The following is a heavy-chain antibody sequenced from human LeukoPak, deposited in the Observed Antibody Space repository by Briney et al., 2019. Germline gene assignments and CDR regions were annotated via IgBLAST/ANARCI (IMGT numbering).Heavy chain of an antibody. CDR2: INPNGGGT. Sequence: ASVKVSCKASGYTFIGYYIHWVRQAPGQGLEWMGWINPNGGGTNYEEKFQGRVTMTRDTSISTAYMELSRLRSDDTAVYYCARDASPFDYWGQGTLVTVSS. CDR1: GYTFIGYY. V-gene: IGHV1-2*02. CDR3: ARDASPFDY. J-gene: IGHJ4*02.